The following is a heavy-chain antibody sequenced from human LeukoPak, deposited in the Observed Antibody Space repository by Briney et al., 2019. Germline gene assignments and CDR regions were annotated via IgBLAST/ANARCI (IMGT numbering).Heavy chain of an antibody. J-gene: IGHJ4*02. V-gene: IGHV3-33*01. D-gene: IGHD3-22*01. CDR3: ARAFTSTGYYYVED. CDR1: GFTFSSFG. Sequence: PGGSLRLSCAASGFTFSSFGMHWVRQAPGKGLEWVAVIWYDGNNKYYADSVKGRFTISRDNSKNTLYLQMNSLRAEDTAVYYCARAFTSTGYYYVEDWGQGTLVTVSS. CDR2: IWYDGNNK.